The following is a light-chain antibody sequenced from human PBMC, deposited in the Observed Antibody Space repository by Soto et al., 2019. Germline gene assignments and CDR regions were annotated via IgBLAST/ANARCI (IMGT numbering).Light chain of an antibody. CDR3: CSYATSSAFYV. CDR2: EGT. Sequence: QSVLTQPASVSGSPGQSITISCTGASSDVGTYNLVSWYQHHPGKALKLMIYEGTKRPSGVSNRFSGSTSGNTASLTISGLQAEDEADYSCCSYATSSAFYVFGTGTRSPS. CDR1: SSDVGTYNL. J-gene: IGLJ1*01. V-gene: IGLV2-23*01.